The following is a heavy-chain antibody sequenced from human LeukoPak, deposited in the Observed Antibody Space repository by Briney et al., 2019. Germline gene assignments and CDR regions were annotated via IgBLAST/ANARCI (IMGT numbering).Heavy chain of an antibody. Sequence: GASVKVSCKASRYTFTNYYVHWVRQAPGQGLEWMGIINPSGGSTSYAQKFQGRVTMTRNTSISTAYMELSSLRSEDTAVYYCARAGWLQAGMDVWGQGTTVTVSS. J-gene: IGHJ6*02. CDR3: ARAGWLQAGMDV. CDR1: RYTFTNYY. V-gene: IGHV1-46*01. CDR2: INPSGGST. D-gene: IGHD5-24*01.